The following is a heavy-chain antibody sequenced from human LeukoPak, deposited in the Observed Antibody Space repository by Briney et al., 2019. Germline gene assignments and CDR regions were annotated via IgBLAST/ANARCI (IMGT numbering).Heavy chain of an antibody. CDR3: ASRSSIWSGYLDTLYYFDS. D-gene: IGHD3-3*01. J-gene: IGHJ4*02. CDR1: GASISSGGYY. Sequence: TSRTLSLTCTVSGASISSGGYYWRWIRQHPGKGLEWIGNIYYSGSTYYNPSLKSRVTISVDTSKNQFSLKLSSVTAADTAVYHCASRSSIWSGYLDTLYYFDSWGQGTLVTVSS. CDR2: IYYSGST. V-gene: IGHV4-31*03.